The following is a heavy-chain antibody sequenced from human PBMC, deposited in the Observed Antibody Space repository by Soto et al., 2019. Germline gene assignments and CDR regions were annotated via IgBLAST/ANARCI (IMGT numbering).Heavy chain of an antibody. J-gene: IGHJ5*02. CDR2: MKPKSGVT. D-gene: IGHD2-15*01. V-gene: IGHV1-2*02. Sequence: QVHLVQSGAEVKNPGASMKVSCQASGYTFTGYYLHWVRRAPGRGLEWMGWMKPKSGVTDYSAQFQDRNAMTRDTSINTAYMDLSGLNSDDTAVYYCARGAEVVVPSSLSEPYGWFDPWGQGTLVTVSS. CDR3: ARGAEVVVPSSLSEPYGWFDP. CDR1: GYTFTGYY.